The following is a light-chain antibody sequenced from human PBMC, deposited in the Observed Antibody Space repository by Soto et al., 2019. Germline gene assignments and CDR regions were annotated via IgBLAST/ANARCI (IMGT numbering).Light chain of an antibody. V-gene: IGKV3-15*01. J-gene: IGKJ5*01. Sequence: EIVMTQSPATLSVSPGERVTLSCRASQSVSSNLAWYQQKPGQAPRLLIYGASTRATGIPARFSGSGSGTDFTLTISRLEPEDFAVYYCQQYGTSPITFGQGTRLEI. CDR3: QQYGTSPIT. CDR1: QSVSSN. CDR2: GAS.